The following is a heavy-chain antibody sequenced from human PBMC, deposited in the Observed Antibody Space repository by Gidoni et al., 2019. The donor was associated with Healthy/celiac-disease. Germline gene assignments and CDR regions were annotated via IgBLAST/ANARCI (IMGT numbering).Heavy chain of an antibody. CDR3: ARGADILTGWGMDV. J-gene: IGHJ6*02. CDR2: ISSSGSTI. CDR1: GFTFSSYE. D-gene: IGHD3-9*01. V-gene: IGHV3-48*03. Sequence: EVQLVESGGGLVQPGGSLRLSCAASGFTFSSYEMNWVRQAPGKGLEWVSYISSSGSTIYYADSVKGRFTISRDNAKNSLYLQMNSLRAEDTAVYYCARGADILTGWGMDVWGQGTTVTVSS.